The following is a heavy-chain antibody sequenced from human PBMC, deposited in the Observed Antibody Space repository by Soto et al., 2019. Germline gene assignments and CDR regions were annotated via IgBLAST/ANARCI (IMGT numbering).Heavy chain of an antibody. CDR1: GFSLSTYS. V-gene: IGHV3-21*01. Sequence: LRLSFAASGFSLSTYSMSWVRQAPGKGLECVSSISRSGSAIHYADSVKGRFIISRDNAENSLYLQMSSLRAEDTAVYYCARNYGLFDYWGQGTLGTVSS. D-gene: IGHD4-17*01. CDR2: ISRSGSAI. J-gene: IGHJ4*02. CDR3: ARNYGLFDY.